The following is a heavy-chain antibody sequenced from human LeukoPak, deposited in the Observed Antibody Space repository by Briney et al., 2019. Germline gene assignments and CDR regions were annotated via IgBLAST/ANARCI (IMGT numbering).Heavy chain of an antibody. CDR2: INYSGST. CDR1: GGSFSSYY. J-gene: IGHJ6*03. CDR3: AQWGNNMDV. V-gene: IGHV4-34*01. Sequence: SETLSLTCTVYGGSFSSYYWHWFRQPPGKGPEWIGEINYSGSTKYNPSLKSRVTISIDTSKNQFSLKLSSVTAADTAVYYCAQWGNNMDVWGNGTTLTVSS. D-gene: IGHD3-16*01.